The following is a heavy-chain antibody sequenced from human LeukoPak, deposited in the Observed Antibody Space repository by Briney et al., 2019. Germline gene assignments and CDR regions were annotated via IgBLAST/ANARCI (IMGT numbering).Heavy chain of an antibody. V-gene: IGHV3-23*01. D-gene: IGHD3-22*01. CDR1: GFTFSSYA. CDR2: ISGSGGST. CDR3: AKGTGGGGYHLFDY. Sequence: SGGSLRLSCAASGFTFSSYAMTWVRQAPGKGLEWVSAISGSGGSTYYADSVKGRFTISRDNSKNTLYLQMNSLRAEDTAVYYRAKGTGGGGYHLFDYWGQGTLVTVSS. J-gene: IGHJ4*02.